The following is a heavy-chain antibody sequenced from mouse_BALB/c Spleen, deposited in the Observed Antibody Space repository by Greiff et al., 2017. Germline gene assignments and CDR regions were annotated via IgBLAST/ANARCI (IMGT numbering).Heavy chain of an antibody. Sequence: QVHVKQSGAELVRPGVSVKISCKGSGYTFTDYAMHWVKQSHAKSLEWIGVISTYYGDASYNQKFKGKATMTVDKSSSTAYMELARLTSEDSAIYYCARRTTVGYLDYWGQGTTLTVSS. D-gene: IGHD1-1*01. J-gene: IGHJ2*01. CDR3: ARRTTVGYLDY. CDR2: ISTYYGDA. V-gene: IGHV1S137*01. CDR1: GYTFTDYA.